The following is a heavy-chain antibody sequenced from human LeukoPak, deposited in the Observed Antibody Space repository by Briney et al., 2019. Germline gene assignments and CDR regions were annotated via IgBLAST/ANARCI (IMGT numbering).Heavy chain of an antibody. D-gene: IGHD4-17*01. CDR3: ASGATGDGDYGPQ. CDR2: ISSTSNYM. CDR1: GFTFSSYS. V-gene: IGHV3-21*01. Sequence: GGSLRLSCVASGFTFSSYSMNWVRQAPGKGLEWVSSISSTSNYMYYADSVKGRFTISRDNAENSLYLQMNSLRAEDTAVYYCASGATGDGDYGPQWGQGTLVTVSS. J-gene: IGHJ4*02.